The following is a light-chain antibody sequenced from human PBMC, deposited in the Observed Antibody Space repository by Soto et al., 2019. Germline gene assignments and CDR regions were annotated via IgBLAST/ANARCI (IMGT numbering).Light chain of an antibody. CDR1: QSVSSY. J-gene: IGKJ2*01. CDR3: QQFNSWPYT. CDR2: GAS. V-gene: IGKV3-15*01. Sequence: EIVLTQSPATLSVSPGERVTLSCRASQSVSSYLAWYLQRPGQAPRLLIYGASTRATGISARFSGSGSGTEFTLNITSLQSEDFAVYYCQQFNSWPYTFGQGTKLEIK.